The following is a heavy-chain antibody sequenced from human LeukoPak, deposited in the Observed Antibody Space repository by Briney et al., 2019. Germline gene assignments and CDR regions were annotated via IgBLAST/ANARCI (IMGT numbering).Heavy chain of an antibody. CDR2: INHSGST. J-gene: IGHJ4*02. Sequence: SETLSLTCTVSGGSISDYYWSWIRQPPGKGLEWIGEINHSGSTNYNPSLKSRVTISVDTSKNQFSPKLSSVTAADTAVYYCARADQWLFDYWGQGTLVTVSS. CDR3: ARADQWLFDY. V-gene: IGHV4-34*01. D-gene: IGHD6-19*01. CDR1: GGSISDYY.